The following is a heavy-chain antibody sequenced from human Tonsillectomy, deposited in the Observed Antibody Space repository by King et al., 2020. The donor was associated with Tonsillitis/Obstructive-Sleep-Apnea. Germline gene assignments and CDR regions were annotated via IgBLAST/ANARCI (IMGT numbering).Heavy chain of an antibody. CDR1: GGSISSYY. V-gene: IGHV4-59*01. Sequence: QLQESGPGLVKPSETLSLTCTVSGGSISSYYWSWIRQPPGKGLEWIGSIYYSGSTNYNSSLKSRVTISVDTSKNQCSLNLSSVTAADTAVYYCARDMVLEAGGDAFDIWGQGTMVTVSS. D-gene: IGHD2-8*01. CDR3: ARDMVLEAGGDAFDI. CDR2: IYYSGST. J-gene: IGHJ3*02.